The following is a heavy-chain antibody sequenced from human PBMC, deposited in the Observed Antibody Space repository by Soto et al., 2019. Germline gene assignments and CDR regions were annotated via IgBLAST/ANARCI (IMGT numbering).Heavy chain of an antibody. D-gene: IGHD7-27*01. CDR1: GGSVSSYY. Sequence: NPSETLSLTCTVSGGSVSSYYWSWIRQPAGKGLEWIERFYTSGNTNYNPSLKSRVTMSLDTSKNQFSLKLSSVTAADTAVYFCASDSTGWFDPWGQGTLVTVSS. CDR2: FYTSGNT. J-gene: IGHJ5*02. CDR3: ASDSTGWFDP. V-gene: IGHV4-4*07.